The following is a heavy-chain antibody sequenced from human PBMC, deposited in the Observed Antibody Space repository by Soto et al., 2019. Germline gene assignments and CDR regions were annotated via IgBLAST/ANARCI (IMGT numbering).Heavy chain of an antibody. Sequence: GASVKVSFKASGGTFSSYAISWVRQAPGQGLEWMGGIIPIFGTANYAQKFQGRVTITADESTSTAYMELSSLRSEDTAVYYCARAPVDCSDGSCYSEDAFDIWGQGTMVTVSS. J-gene: IGHJ3*02. CDR1: GGTFSSYA. V-gene: IGHV1-69*13. CDR3: ARAPVDCSDGSCYSEDAFDI. D-gene: IGHD2-15*01. CDR2: IIPIFGTA.